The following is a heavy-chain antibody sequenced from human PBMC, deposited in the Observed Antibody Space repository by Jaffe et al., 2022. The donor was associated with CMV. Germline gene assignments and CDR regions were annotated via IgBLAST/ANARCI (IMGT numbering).Heavy chain of an antibody. Sequence: EVQLVESGGGLVQPGGSLRLSCAASGFTFSSYWMSWVRQAPGKGLEWVANIKQDGSEKYYVDSVKGRFTISRDNAKNSLYLQMNSLRAEDTAVYYCARDADTAMVFSPYFDYWGQGTLVTVSS. CDR3: ARDADTAMVFSPYFDY. D-gene: IGHD5-18*01. J-gene: IGHJ4*02. CDR1: GFTFSSYW. V-gene: IGHV3-7*01. CDR2: IKQDGSEK.